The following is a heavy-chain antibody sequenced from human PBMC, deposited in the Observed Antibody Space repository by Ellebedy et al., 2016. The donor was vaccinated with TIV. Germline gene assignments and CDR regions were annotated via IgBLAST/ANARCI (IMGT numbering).Heavy chain of an antibody. J-gene: IGHJ4*02. CDR1: GFTFSTFE. V-gene: IGHV3-23*01. D-gene: IGHD6-19*01. Sequence: GESLKISXAASGFTFSTFEMSWVRQAPGKGLEWVSMIEPSGTNIHYAASVRGRFINSRDNSKNTLYLELTSLRDEDTAIYYCVKGGWLDYWGPGTLVTVSS. CDR2: IEPSGTNI. CDR3: VKGGWLDY.